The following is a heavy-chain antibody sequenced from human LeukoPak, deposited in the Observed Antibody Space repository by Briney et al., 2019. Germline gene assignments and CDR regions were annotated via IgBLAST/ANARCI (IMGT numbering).Heavy chain of an antibody. CDR1: GFTFSSYS. Sequence: GGSLRLSCAASGFTFSSYSMNWVRQAPGKGLEWVSSTSSSSTYIYYADSVKGRFTISRDNAKNSLYLQMNSLRAEDTAVYYCARDRDNYGSFDYWGQGTLVTVSS. V-gene: IGHV3-21*01. CDR2: TSSSSTYI. D-gene: IGHD4-11*01. CDR3: ARDRDNYGSFDY. J-gene: IGHJ4*02.